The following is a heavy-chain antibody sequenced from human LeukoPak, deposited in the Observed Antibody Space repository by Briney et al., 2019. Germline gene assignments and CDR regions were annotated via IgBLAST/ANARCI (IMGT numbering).Heavy chain of an antibody. CDR1: GYNITKLW. V-gene: IGHV5-51*01. CDR3: ARGGKYSDSSEDNKYYFMDV. D-gene: IGHD3-16*01. CDR2: IFPGDSDT. Sequence: GESLKISCKTSGYNITKLWVGWVRQMPGKGLEWIGVIFPGDSDTRYSASFEGQVRISADKSINTAYLQWSSLKASDTAMCYCARGGKYSDSSEDNKYYFMDVWGKGTAVTVSS. J-gene: IGHJ6*03.